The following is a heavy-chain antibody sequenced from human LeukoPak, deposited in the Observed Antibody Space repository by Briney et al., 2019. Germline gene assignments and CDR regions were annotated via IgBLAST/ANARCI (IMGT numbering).Heavy chain of an antibody. D-gene: IGHD3-10*01. V-gene: IGHV3-64*01. Sequence: GGSLRLSCAASGFTFSSYAMHWVRQAPGKGLEYVSAISSNGGSTYYANSVKGRFTISRDNSKNTLYLQMNSLRAEDTAVYYCAKDPYGSGSYCFDYWGQGTLVTVSS. CDR2: ISSNGGST. J-gene: IGHJ4*02. CDR3: AKDPYGSGSYCFDY. CDR1: GFTFSSYA.